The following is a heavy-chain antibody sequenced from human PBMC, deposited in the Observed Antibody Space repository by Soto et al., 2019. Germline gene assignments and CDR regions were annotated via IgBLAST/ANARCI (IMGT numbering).Heavy chain of an antibody. CDR3: ARDRGPHREWTISSPASMDV. Sequence: ASVKVSCKASGGTFSSYSISWVRQAPGQGLEWMGGIIPIFGTANYAQKFQGRVTITADESTSTAYMELSSLRSEDTAVYYCARDRGPHREWTISSPASMDVWGQGTTVTV. D-gene: IGHD3-3*01. CDR2: IIPIFGTA. CDR1: GGTFSSYS. V-gene: IGHV1-69*13. J-gene: IGHJ6*02.